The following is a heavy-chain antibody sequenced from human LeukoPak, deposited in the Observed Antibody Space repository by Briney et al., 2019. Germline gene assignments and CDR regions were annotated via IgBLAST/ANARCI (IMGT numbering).Heavy chain of an antibody. J-gene: IGHJ6*03. CDR1: GGSISSSSYY. D-gene: IGHD6-6*01. V-gene: IGHV4-39*01. Sequence: SETLPLTCTVSGGSISSSSYYWGWIRQPPGKGLEWIGSIYYSGSTYYNPSLKSRVTISVDTSKNQFSLKLSSVTAADTAVYYCARGRLYSSSSGRGYYYYYYMDVWGKGTTVTVSS. CDR3: ARGRLYSSSSGRGYYYYYYMDV. CDR2: IYYSGST.